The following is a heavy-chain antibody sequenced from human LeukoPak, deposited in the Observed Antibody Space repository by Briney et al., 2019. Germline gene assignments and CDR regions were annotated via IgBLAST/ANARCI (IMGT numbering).Heavy chain of an antibody. CDR1: GFTFSSYS. Sequence: GGSLRLSCAASGFTFSSYSMNWVRQAPGKGLEWVGRIQSKTDGGTTEYAAPVKGRFTISRDDSTNTLYLQMNSLKTEDTGVYYCAAGGRVWGQGTTVTVSS. CDR2: IQSKTDGGTT. CDR3: AAGGRV. V-gene: IGHV3-15*01. J-gene: IGHJ6*02. D-gene: IGHD3-10*01.